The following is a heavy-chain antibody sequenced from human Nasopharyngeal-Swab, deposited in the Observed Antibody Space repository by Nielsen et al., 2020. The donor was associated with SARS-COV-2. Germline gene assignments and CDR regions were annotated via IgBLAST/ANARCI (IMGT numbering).Heavy chain of an antibody. CDR3: ARGGQYQLLLSSDPYYYHGMDV. Sequence: GSLRLSCTVSGGSISSYYWSWIRQPPEKGLEWIGYIYYSGSTNYNPSLKSRVTISVDTSKNQFSLKLSSVTAADTAVYYCARGGQYQLLLSSDPYYYHGMDVWGQGTTVTVSS. CDR1: GGSISSYY. CDR2: IYYSGST. J-gene: IGHJ6*02. V-gene: IGHV4-59*01. D-gene: IGHD2-2*01.